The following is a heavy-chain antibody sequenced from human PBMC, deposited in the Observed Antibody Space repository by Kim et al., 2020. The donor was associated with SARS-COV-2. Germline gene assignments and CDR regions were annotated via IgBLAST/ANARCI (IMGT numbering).Heavy chain of an antibody. CDR1: GFTFDDYV. CDR3: AKVAYYDFWSGVRGDGWFDP. J-gene: IGHJ5*02. V-gene: IGHV3-43*02. CDR2: ISGDGGNT. Sequence: GGSLRHSCAASGFTFDDYVMHWVRQAPGKGLEWVSLISGDGGNTYYADSVKGRFTISRDNSKNSLYLQMNSLRTEDTALYYCAKVAYYDFWSGVRGDGWFDPWGQGTLVTVSS. D-gene: IGHD3-3*01.